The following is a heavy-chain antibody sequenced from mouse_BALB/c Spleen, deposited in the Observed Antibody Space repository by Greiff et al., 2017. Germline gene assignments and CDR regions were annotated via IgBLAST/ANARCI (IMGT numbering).Heavy chain of an antibody. CDR2: ISSGSSTI. CDR1: GFTFSSFG. Sequence: EVQRVESGGGLVQPGGSRKLSCAASGFTFSSFGLHWVRQAPEKGLEWVAYISSGSSTIYYSDTLKGRFTLSRDNPKNTQFLQMTSLRYEDTAMYDCTRTIYYVNYGYAMDYWGQGTAVTVSS. V-gene: IGHV5-17*02. J-gene: IGHJ4*01. CDR3: TRTIYYVNYGYAMDY. D-gene: IGHD2-1*01.